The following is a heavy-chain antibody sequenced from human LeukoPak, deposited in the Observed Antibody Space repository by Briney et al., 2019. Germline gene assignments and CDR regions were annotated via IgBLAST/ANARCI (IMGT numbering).Heavy chain of an antibody. CDR1: GYSFSTYW. CDR3: ARLTVRTAAAGTTDYYYYYYMDV. CDR2: IYPGDSDT. J-gene: IGHJ6*03. Sequence: GESLKISCKGSGYSFSTYWIGWVRQMPGKGLEWMGIIYPGDSDTTYSPSFQGQVTISADKSISTAYLQWSSLKASDTAMYYCARLTVRTAAAGTTDYYYYYYMDVWGKGTTVTISS. D-gene: IGHD6-13*01. V-gene: IGHV5-51*01.